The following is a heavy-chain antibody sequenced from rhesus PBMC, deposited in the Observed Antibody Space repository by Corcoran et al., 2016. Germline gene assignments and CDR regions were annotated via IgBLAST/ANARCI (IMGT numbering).Heavy chain of an antibody. CDR2: INGHSGST. CDR1: GGSFRTYW. V-gene: IGHV4-80*01. J-gene: IGHJ5-1*01. CDR3: TSPVRYRVDV. D-gene: IGHD4-29*01. Sequence: QVQLQQSGPGLVKPSETRSLTCAVSGGSFRTYWWTWMRQSPGKGLEWIGLINGHSGSTNYNPSLQSRVTISMDVSKNQFSLRFTAVTAADTAVYYCTSPVRYRVDVWGPGVLVSVSS.